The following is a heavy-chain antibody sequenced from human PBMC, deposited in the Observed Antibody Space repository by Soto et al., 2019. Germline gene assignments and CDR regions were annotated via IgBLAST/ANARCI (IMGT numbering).Heavy chain of an antibody. J-gene: IGHJ5*02. D-gene: IGHD3-10*01. CDR3: AREAGPRLLWFGELADWFDP. CDR2: INHSGST. Sequence: SETLSLTCAVYGGSFSGYYWSWIRQPPGKGLEWIGEINHSGSTNYNPSLKSRVTISVDTSKNQFSLKLSSVTAADTAVYYCAREAGPRLLWFGELADWFDPWGQGTLVTVSS. V-gene: IGHV4-34*01. CDR1: GGSFSGYY.